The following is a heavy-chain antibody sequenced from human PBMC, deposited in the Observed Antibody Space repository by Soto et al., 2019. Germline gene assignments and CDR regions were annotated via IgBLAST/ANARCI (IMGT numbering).Heavy chain of an antibody. CDR1: GFTFSDYY. Sequence: QAQLVESGGGLVKPGGSLRLSCAASGFTFSDYYMSWVRQAPGKGLEWLSYISQTSTYTNYVDSVRGRFTISRDNAKNSLYLEMNSLRVEDTAVYYCTTAERGKTGTRVWGQGTLVTASS. CDR2: ISQTSTYT. J-gene: IGHJ4*02. CDR3: TTAERGKTGTRV. D-gene: IGHD1-1*01. V-gene: IGHV3-11*06.